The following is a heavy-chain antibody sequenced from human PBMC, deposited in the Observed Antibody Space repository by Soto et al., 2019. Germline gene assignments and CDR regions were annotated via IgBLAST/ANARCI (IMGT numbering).Heavy chain of an antibody. CDR1: GGTFSSYA. CDR3: ARKARYCSGGSCYSGLGY. CDR2: IIPIFGTA. V-gene: IGHV1-69*13. D-gene: IGHD2-15*01. Sequence: SVKVSCKASGGTFSSYAISWVRQAPGQGLEWMGGIIPIFGTANYAQKFQGRVTITADESTSTAYMELSSLRSEDTAVYHCARKARYCSGGSCYSGLGYWGQGTLVSGSS. J-gene: IGHJ4*02.